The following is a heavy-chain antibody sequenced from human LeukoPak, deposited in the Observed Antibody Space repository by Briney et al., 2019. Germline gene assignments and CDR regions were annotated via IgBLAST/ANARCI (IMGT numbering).Heavy chain of an antibody. CDR1: GGSISSYY. CDR3: ARENYYDSSGYYYIDY. CDR2: IYYSGST. V-gene: IGHV4-59*12. Sequence: SETLSLTCTVSGGSISSYYWSWIRQPPGKGLEWIGYIYYSGSTNYNPSLKSRVTISVDKSKNQFSLKLSSVTAADTAVYYCARENYYDSSGYYYIDYWGQGTLVTVSS. J-gene: IGHJ4*02. D-gene: IGHD3-22*01.